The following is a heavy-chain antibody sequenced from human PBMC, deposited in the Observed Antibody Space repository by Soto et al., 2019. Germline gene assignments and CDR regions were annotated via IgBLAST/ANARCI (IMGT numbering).Heavy chain of an antibody. CDR1: GFTVSSNY. D-gene: IGHD5-12*01. Sequence: EVQLVESGGGLVQPGGSLRLSCAASGFTVSSNYMSWVRQAPGKGLEWVSVIYSGGSTYYADSVKGRFTISRDNSKNTLYLQMNSLRAEDTAVYYCARARCGYDSYYFDHWGQGTLVTVSS. V-gene: IGHV3-66*01. J-gene: IGHJ4*02. CDR2: IYSGGST. CDR3: ARARCGYDSYYFDH.